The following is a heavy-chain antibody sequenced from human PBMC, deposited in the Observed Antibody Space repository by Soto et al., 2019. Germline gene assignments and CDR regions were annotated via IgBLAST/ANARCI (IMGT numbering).Heavy chain of an antibody. CDR2: ISWHSTSI. CDR3: AKAAYSSSTLSDFDY. CDR1: GFKFDDYA. D-gene: IGHD6-6*01. Sequence: EVQLVESGGGSVQPGTSLRLSCAASGFKFDDYAMHWVRQLPGKGLELVSGISWHSTSIDYADSVKGRFTISRDNAKNFMYLQMHSLRPDDTAIYFCAKAAYSSSTLSDFDYWGPGTLVTVSS. V-gene: IGHV3-9*01. J-gene: IGHJ4*02.